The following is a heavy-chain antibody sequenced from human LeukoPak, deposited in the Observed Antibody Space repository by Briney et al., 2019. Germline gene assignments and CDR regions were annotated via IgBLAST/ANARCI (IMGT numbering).Heavy chain of an antibody. CDR2: ISYDGSNK. D-gene: IGHD3-9*01. J-gene: IGHJ4*02. CDR3: ARGPDYDILADYFDY. V-gene: IGHV3-30*03. CDR1: GFTFSSYG. Sequence: GGSLRLSCAASGFTFSSYGMHWVRQAPGKGLEWVAVISYDGSNKYYADSVKGRFTISRDNSKNTLFLQMNSLRPEDTAVYYCARGPDYDILADYFDYWGQGTLVTVSS.